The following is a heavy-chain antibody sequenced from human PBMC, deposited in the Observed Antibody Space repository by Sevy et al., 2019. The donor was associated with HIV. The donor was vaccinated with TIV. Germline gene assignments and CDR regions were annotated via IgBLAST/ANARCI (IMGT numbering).Heavy chain of an antibody. Sequence: ASVKVSCKASGGTFSSYAISWVRQAPGQGLEWMGGMIPIFGTANYAQKFQGRVTITADESTSTAYMELSSLRSEDTAVYYCARDPLSGDYYDSSGGYWGQGTLVTVSS. V-gene: IGHV1-69*13. D-gene: IGHD3-22*01. J-gene: IGHJ4*02. CDR3: ARDPLSGDYYDSSGGY. CDR2: MIPIFGTA. CDR1: GGTFSSYA.